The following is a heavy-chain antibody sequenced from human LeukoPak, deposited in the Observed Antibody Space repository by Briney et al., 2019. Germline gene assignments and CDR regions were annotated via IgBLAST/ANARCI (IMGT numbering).Heavy chain of an antibody. V-gene: IGHV4-39*07. J-gene: IGHJ4*02. CDR1: GGSISSSSYY. CDR3: ARSLYYDFWSDYYFDY. Sequence: SETLSLTCTVSGGSISSSSYYWGWIRQPPGKGLEWIGSIYYSGSTYYNPSLKSRVTISVDTSKNQFSLKLSSVTAADTAVYYCARSLYYDFWSDYYFDYWGQGTLVTVSS. D-gene: IGHD3-3*01. CDR2: IYYSGST.